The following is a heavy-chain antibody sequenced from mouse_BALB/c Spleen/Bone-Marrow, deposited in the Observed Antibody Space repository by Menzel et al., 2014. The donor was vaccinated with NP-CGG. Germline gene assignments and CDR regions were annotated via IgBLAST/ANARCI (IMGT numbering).Heavy chain of an antibody. CDR3: AGYDWYFDV. J-gene: IGHJ1*01. CDR1: GYTFTSYV. V-gene: IGHV1-14*01. Sequence: EVQLQQSGPELVKPGASVKMSCKASGYTFTSYVMHWVKQKPGQGLEWIGYINPYNDGTKYNEKLKGKVTLTSDKSSSTAYMELSSLTSEDSAVYYCAGYDWYFDVWGAGTTVTVSS. CDR2: INPYNDGT. D-gene: IGHD2-14*01.